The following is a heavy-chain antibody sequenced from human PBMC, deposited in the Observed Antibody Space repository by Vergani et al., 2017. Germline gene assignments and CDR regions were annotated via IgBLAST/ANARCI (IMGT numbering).Heavy chain of an antibody. D-gene: IGHD3-3*01. V-gene: IGHV4-31*03. CDR2: IYYSGST. J-gene: IGHJ4*02. CDR1: GGSISSGGYY. Sequence: QVQLQESGPGLVKPSQTLSLTCTVSGGSISSGGYYWSWIRQHPGKGLEWIGYIYYSGSTYYNPSLKSRVTISVDTSKNQFSLKLSSVTSADTAVYYCARSNLEWLYFDYWGQGTLVTVSS. CDR3: ARSNLEWLYFDY.